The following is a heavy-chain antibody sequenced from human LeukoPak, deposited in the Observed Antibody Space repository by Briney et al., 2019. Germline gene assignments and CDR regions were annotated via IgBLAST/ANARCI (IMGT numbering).Heavy chain of an antibody. CDR2: ISAYNGNT. Sequence: GASVKLPCKASGYTFTTYGISWVRQASGQGLEWMGWISAYNGNTKYAQKLQGRVTMTTDTSTSTAYMELRSLRSDDTAVYYCARDQTQIWFGEGLWYFDYWGQGTLVTVSS. J-gene: IGHJ4*02. V-gene: IGHV1-18*01. CDR3: ARDQTQIWFGEGLWYFDY. D-gene: IGHD3-10*01. CDR1: GYTFTTYG.